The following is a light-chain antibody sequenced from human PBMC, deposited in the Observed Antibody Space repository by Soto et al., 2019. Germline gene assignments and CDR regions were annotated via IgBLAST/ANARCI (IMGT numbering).Light chain of an antibody. CDR2: GAT. CDR1: QSISTY. CDR3: RQSYISPQT. Sequence: DIQMTQSPSSLSASVGDRVTLTCRASQSISTYLCWYQQKPGKAPKHLIYGATDLQRGVPSRFSGSGSGRDFTLTISNLQPEDYATYYCRQSYISPQTFGQGTKVEIK. V-gene: IGKV1-39*01. J-gene: IGKJ1*01.